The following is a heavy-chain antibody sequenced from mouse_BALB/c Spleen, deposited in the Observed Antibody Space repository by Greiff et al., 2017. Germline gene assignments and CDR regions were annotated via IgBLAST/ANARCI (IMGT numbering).Heavy chain of an antibody. CDR3: ARTGNYAMDY. V-gene: IGHV1S33*01. J-gene: IGHJ4*01. Sequence: SGPELVKPGALVKISCKASGYTFTSYDINWVKQRPGQGLEWIGWIYPGDGSTKYNEKFKGKATLTADKSSSTAYMQLSSLTSENSAVYFCARTGNYAMDYWGQGTSVTVSS. D-gene: IGHD4-1*01. CDR2: IYPGDGST. CDR1: GYTFTSYD.